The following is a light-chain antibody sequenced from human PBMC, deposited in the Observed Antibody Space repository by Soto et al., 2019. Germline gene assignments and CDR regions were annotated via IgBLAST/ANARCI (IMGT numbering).Light chain of an antibody. Sequence: EIVMTQSPATLSVSPGERATLSCRASQSVSSNLARYQQKPGQAPRLLIYGASTRATGIPARFSGSGSGTEFTLTISGLQSEDWAVDYCQQYYNWPYTFGQGTKLEIK. V-gene: IGKV3-15*01. CDR1: QSVSSN. CDR3: QQYYNWPYT. CDR2: GAS. J-gene: IGKJ2*01.